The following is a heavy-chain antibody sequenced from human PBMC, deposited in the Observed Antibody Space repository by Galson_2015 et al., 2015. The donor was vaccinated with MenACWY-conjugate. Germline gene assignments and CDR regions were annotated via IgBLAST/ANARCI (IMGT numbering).Heavy chain of an antibody. CDR2: INAGAGGT. Sequence: SVKVSCKASGYTFTSYAVHWVRQAPGQRLEWMGWINAGAGGTKYSQKFQGRVTITRDTSASTVYMEVSSLILEDTAVYYCARETFSTFDYWGLGTRVTVSS. CDR3: ARETFSTFDY. D-gene: IGHD6-13*01. V-gene: IGHV1-3*01. CDR1: GYTFTSYA. J-gene: IGHJ4*02.